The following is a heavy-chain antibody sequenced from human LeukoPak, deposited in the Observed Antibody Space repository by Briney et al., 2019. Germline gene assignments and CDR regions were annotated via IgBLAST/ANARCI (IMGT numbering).Heavy chain of an antibody. Sequence: GASVKVSCKASGYTFSSYYMHWVRQAPGQGLEWMGIINPSGGSTKYAQKLQGRVTMASDTSTSTVYMELSSLRSEDTAVYYCARDGSSGPQVYWGQGTLVTVSS. CDR2: INPSGGST. CDR3: ARDGSSGPQVY. J-gene: IGHJ4*02. V-gene: IGHV1-46*01. CDR1: GYTFSSYY. D-gene: IGHD3-22*01.